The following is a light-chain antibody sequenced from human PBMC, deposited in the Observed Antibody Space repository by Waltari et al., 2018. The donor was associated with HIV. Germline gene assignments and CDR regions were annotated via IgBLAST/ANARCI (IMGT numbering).Light chain of an antibody. CDR1: QSLVHTDGNTY. J-gene: IGKJ1*01. Sequence: DIVLTQTPLSSRVTLGQPASISCRSNQSLVHTDGNTYLSWLQQRPGQPPRLLIYQTSKRVSGVPDRFSCSGAGTDFTLKISRVEADDVGVYYCMQPTQFPRPWTFGQGTKVEIK. V-gene: IGKV2-24*01. CDR3: MQPTQFPRPWT. CDR2: QTS.